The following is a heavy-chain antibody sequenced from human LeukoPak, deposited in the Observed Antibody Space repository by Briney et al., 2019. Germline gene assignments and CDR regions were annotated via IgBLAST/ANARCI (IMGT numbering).Heavy chain of an antibody. D-gene: IGHD5-24*01. CDR3: ASSRPSRDGYNVFDY. CDR1: GFTFSSYA. Sequence: GGSLRLSCAASGFTFSSYAMSWVRQAPGKGLEWVSAISGSGGSTYCADSVKGRFTISRDNSKNTLYLQMNSLRAEDTAVYYCASSRPSRDGYNVFDYWGQGTLVTVSS. CDR2: ISGSGGST. V-gene: IGHV3-23*01. J-gene: IGHJ4*02.